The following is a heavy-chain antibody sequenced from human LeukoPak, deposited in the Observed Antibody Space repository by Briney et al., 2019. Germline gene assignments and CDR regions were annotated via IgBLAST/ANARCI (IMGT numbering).Heavy chain of an antibody. J-gene: IGHJ4*02. CDR3: ARDRVDGDYVMRY. CDR2: IIPIFGTA. CDR1: GGTFSSYA. V-gene: IGHV1-69*06. Sequence: SVKVSCKASGGTFSSYAISWVRQAPGQGLEWMGGIIPIFGTANYAQKFQGRVTITADKSTSTAYMELSSLRSEDTAVYYCARDRVDGDYVMRYWGQGTLVTVSS. D-gene: IGHD4-17*01.